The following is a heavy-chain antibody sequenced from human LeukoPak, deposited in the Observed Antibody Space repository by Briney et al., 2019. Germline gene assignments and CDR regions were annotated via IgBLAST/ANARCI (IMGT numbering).Heavy chain of an antibody. J-gene: IGHJ4*02. CDR1: GYIFTDYY. V-gene: IGHV1/OR15-1*04. CDR3: TRPYYYDSSGYYPGRFDY. D-gene: IGHD3-22*01. CDR2: INPNSGGT. Sequence: ASVKVSCKASGYIFTDYYMHWVRQAPGQELGWMGRINPNSGGTNYAQKFQGRVTMTTDTSISTAYMELSSLRSEDTAVYCATRPYYYDSSGYYPGRFDYWGQGTLVTVSS.